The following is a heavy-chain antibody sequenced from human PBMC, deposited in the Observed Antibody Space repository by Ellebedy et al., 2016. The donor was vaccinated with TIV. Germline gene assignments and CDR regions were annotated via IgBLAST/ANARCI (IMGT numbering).Heavy chain of an antibody. J-gene: IGHJ3*01. CDR3: ARDPVGVGPAFDV. CDR1: GYTFSSYY. CDR2: INPRDGST. V-gene: IGHV1-46*01. D-gene: IGHD4-23*01. Sequence: AASVKVSCKASGYTFSSYYIHWVRQAPGQGLEWVGLINPRDGSTTYAQNFQGRVTMARDTSTNTLYMDLSSLGSEDTAVYYCARDPVGVGPAFDVWGQGTMVTVSS.